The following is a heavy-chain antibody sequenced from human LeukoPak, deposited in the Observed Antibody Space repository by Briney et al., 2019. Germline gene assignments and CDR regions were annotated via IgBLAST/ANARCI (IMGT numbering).Heavy chain of an antibody. D-gene: IGHD1-26*01. CDR1: GGSISSGGYY. J-gene: IGHJ4*02. Sequence: SETLSLTCTVSGGSISSGGYYWSWIRQHPGKGLEWIGYIYYSGSTYYNPSLKSRVTISVDTSKNQFSLKLSSVTAADTAVYYCAREERGGSYYVDYWGQGTLVTVSS. V-gene: IGHV4-31*03. CDR2: IYYSGST. CDR3: AREERGGSYYVDY.